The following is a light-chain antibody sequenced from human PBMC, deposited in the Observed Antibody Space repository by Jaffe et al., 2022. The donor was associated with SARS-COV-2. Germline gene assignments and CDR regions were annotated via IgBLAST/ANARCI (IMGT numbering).Light chain of an antibody. CDR2: RND. CDR1: SSNIGSNY. Sequence: QSALTQPPSASGTPGQRVTISCSGSSSNIGSNYVYWYQQLPGTAPKLLIYRNDQRPSGVPDRFSGSKSGTSASLAISGLRSEDEADYHCAAWDDSLSGSWVFGGGTKLTVL. CDR3: AAWDDSLSGSWV. V-gene: IGLV1-47*01. J-gene: IGLJ3*02.